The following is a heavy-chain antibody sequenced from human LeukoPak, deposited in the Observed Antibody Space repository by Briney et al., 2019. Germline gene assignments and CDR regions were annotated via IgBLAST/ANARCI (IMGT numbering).Heavy chain of an antibody. CDR2: ISAYNGNT. CDR1: GYTFTSYG. CDR3: ARSPRYYDSSGYYSTSLTSRRYYFDY. D-gene: IGHD3-22*01. J-gene: IGHJ4*02. V-gene: IGHV1-18*01. Sequence: ASVKVSCKASGYTFTSYGISWVRQAPGQGLEWMGWISAYNGNTNYAQKLQGRVTMTTDTSTRKAYMELRSLRSDDTAVYYCARSPRYYDSSGYYSTSLTSRRYYFDYWGQGTLVTVSS.